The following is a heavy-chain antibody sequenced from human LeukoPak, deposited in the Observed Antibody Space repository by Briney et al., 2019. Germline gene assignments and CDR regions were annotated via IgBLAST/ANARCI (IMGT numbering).Heavy chain of an antibody. D-gene: IGHD2-21*01. CDR1: GFTFDDYG. J-gene: IGHJ5*02. V-gene: IGHV3-20*04. CDR2: ISWNGDST. Sequence: GGSLRLSCAASGFTFDDYGMSWVRQAPGKGLEWVSDISWNGDSTGYADSVKGRFTISRDNSKNTLYLQMNSLRAEDTAVYYCAKDGGGESNWFDPWGQGTLVTVSS. CDR3: AKDGGGESNWFDP.